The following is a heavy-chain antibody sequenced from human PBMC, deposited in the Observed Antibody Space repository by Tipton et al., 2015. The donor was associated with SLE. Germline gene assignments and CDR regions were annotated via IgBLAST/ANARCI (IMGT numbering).Heavy chain of an antibody. CDR3: ARIGTNIAAPWWFDP. J-gene: IGHJ5*02. D-gene: IGHD6-6*01. Sequence: TLSLTCAVSGYSISSGYYWGWIRQPPGKGLEWIGSIYHSGSTYYNPSLKSRVTISVDTSKNQFSLKLSSVTAADTAVYYCARIGTNIAAPWWFDPWGQGTLVTVSS. CDR2: IYHSGST. CDR1: GYSISSGYY. V-gene: IGHV4-38-2*01.